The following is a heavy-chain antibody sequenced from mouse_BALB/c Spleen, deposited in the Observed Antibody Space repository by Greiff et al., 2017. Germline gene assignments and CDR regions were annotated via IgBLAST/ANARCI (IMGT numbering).Heavy chain of an antibody. J-gene: IGHJ2*01. CDR2: ISYSGST. V-gene: IGHV3-8*02. Sequence: EVMLVESGPSLVKPSQTLSLTCSVTGDSITSGYWNWIRKFPGNKLEYMGYISYSGSTYYNPSLKSLISITRDTSKNQYYLQLNSVTTEDTATYYCARYKEGGYYFDYWGQGTTLTVSS. CDR3: ARYKEGGYYFDY. D-gene: IGHD1-1*02. CDR1: GDSITSGY.